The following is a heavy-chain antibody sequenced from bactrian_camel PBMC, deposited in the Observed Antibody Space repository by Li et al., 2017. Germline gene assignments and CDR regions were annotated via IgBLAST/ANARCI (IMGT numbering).Heavy chain of an antibody. CDR2: IGSNGGT. CDR3: AAGQGVGWCLDVIRVGAEADFDY. CDR1: GNTYNTNI. Sequence: HVQLVESGGGSVQAGGSLKLSCVISGNTYNTNIWGWFRQAPGKEREGVADIGSNGGTTYQDSVGGRFTISVDNAKNTLYLQMNSLKPEDTATYYCAAGQGVGWCLDVIRVGAEADFDYWGHGTQVTVS. D-gene: IGHD5*01. J-gene: IGHJ6*01. V-gene: IGHV3S53*01.